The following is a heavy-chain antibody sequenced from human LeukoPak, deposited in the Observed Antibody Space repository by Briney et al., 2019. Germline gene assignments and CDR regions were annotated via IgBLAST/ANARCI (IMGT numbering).Heavy chain of an antibody. J-gene: IGHJ3*02. Sequence: GGSLRLSCAASGFTFSSYSVNWVRQAPGKGLEWVSSISSSSSYIYYADSVKGRFTISRDNAKNSLYLQMNSLRAEDTAVYYCARGALGGAFDIWGQGTMVTVSS. V-gene: IGHV3-21*01. CDR2: ISSSSSYI. CDR3: ARGALGGAFDI. D-gene: IGHD3-16*01. CDR1: GFTFSSYS.